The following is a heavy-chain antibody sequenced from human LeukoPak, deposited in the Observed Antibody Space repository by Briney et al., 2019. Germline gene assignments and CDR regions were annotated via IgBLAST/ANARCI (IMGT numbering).Heavy chain of an antibody. Sequence: GGSLRLSCAASGFTFSSYWMSWVRQAQGKGLEWVANIKQDGSEKYYVDSVKGRFTISRDNAKNSLYLQMNSLRAEDTAVYYCARDSPPKYGSGSYGFDYWGQGTLVTVSS. V-gene: IGHV3-7*01. CDR1: GFTFSSYW. D-gene: IGHD3-10*01. CDR2: IKQDGSEK. CDR3: ARDSPPKYGSGSYGFDY. J-gene: IGHJ4*02.